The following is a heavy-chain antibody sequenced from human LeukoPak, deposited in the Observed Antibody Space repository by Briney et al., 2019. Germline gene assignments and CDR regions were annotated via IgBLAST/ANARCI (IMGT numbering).Heavy chain of an antibody. CDR2: IYYSGST. CDR3: ARLIAARRQYYFDY. CDR1: GGSFSSSSYY. D-gene: IGHD6-6*01. Sequence: SETLSLTCTVSGGSFSSSSYYWGWIRQPPGKGLEWIGSIYYSGSTYYNPSLKSRVTISVDTSKNQFSLKLSSVTAADTAVYYCARLIAARRQYYFDYWGQGTLVTVSS. J-gene: IGHJ4*02. V-gene: IGHV4-39*01.